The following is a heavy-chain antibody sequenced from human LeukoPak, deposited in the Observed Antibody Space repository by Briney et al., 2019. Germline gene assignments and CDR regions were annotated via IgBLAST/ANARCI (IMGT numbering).Heavy chain of an antibody. CDR2: IYPGDSDT. Sequence: GESLKISCKGSGYSFTSYWTGWVRQMPGKGLEWMGIIYPGDSDTRYSPSFQGQVTISADKSISTAYLQWSSLKASDTAMYYCAGPSYSYGYHYYYGMDVWGQGTTVTVSS. CDR3: AGPSYSYGYHYYYGMDV. V-gene: IGHV5-51*01. D-gene: IGHD5-18*01. CDR1: GYSFTSYW. J-gene: IGHJ6*02.